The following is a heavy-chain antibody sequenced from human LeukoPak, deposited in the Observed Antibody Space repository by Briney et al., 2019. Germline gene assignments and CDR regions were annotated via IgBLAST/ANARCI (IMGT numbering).Heavy chain of an antibody. V-gene: IGHV5-51*01. J-gene: IGHJ4*02. D-gene: IGHD2-21*01. CDR2: IYPGDSDT. Sequence: GGPLKISCKGSGYSFTSYWIAWVRQMPGKGLEWMGIIYPGDSDTTYSPSFQGQVTISADKSISTAHLQWSSLKASDTAMYYGARRTESISGPFDYWGQGTLVTVSS. CDR3: ARRTESISGPFDY. CDR1: GYSFTSYW.